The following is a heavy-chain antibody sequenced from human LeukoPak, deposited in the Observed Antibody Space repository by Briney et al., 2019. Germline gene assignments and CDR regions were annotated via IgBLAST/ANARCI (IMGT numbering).Heavy chain of an antibody. CDR3: ARQASALRYHYNYLDV. CDR1: DFTFGNHA. D-gene: IGHD2-2*01. Sequence: PGRSLILSCLASDFTFGNHAMHWVRQAPGKGLEWVAFVSPDGREEYYVVSVKGRFTISRDNSKNTLYLQMSSLRLDDTAIYYCARQASALRYHYNYLDVWGNGATVTVSS. V-gene: IGHV3-30*07. CDR2: VSPDGREE. J-gene: IGHJ6*03.